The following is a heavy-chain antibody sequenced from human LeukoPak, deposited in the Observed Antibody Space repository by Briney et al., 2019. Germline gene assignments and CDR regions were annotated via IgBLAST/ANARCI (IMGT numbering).Heavy chain of an antibody. CDR2: IYYSGST. D-gene: IGHD3-22*01. J-gene: IGHJ4*02. CDR1: GGSISNYY. CDR3: ARRYYDSLDY. Sequence: SETLSLTCTVSGGSISNYYWSWIRQPPGKGLEWIGYIYYSGSTNYNPSLKSRVTISVDTSKNQFSLKLSSVTAADTAVYYCARRYYDSLDYWGQGTLVTVSS. V-gene: IGHV4-59*08.